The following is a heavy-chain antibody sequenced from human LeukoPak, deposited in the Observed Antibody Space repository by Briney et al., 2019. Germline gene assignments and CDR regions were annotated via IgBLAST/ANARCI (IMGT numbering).Heavy chain of an antibody. J-gene: IGHJ6*03. Sequence: GASVKVSCKASGYTFTGYYMHWVRQAPGQGLEWMGWINPNSGGTNYAQKFQGRVTMTRDTSISTAYMELSRLRSDDTAVYYCARDLGYGDYGARVYYYYYMDVWGKGTTVTVSS. D-gene: IGHD4-17*01. CDR2: INPNSGGT. CDR1: GYTFTGYY. V-gene: IGHV1-2*02. CDR3: ARDLGYGDYGARVYYYYYMDV.